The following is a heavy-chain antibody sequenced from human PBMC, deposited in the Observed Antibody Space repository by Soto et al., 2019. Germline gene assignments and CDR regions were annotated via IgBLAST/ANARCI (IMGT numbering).Heavy chain of an antibody. D-gene: IGHD2-21*02. J-gene: IGHJ4*02. V-gene: IGHV3-30*18. Sequence: GGSLRLSCAASGFTFSSYGMHWVRQSPGKRLEWVAVISYDGSNKYYADSVKGRFTISRDNSKNTLYLQMNSLRAEDTAVYYCAKDLWIVVVTASPIDYWGQGTLVTVSS. CDR1: GFTFSSYG. CDR2: ISYDGSNK. CDR3: AKDLWIVVVTASPIDY.